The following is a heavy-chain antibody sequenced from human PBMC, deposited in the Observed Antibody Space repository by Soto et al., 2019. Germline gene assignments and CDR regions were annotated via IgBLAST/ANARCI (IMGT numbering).Heavy chain of an antibody. CDR1: GYTFTGYY. J-gene: IGHJ3*02. D-gene: IGHD2-8*01. CDR2: INPNSGGT. Sequence: ASVKVSCKASGYTFTGYYMHWVRQAPGQGLEWMGWINPNSGGTNYAQKFQGWVTMTRDTPISTAYMELSRLRSDDTAVYYCAQMGSGGPDDAFDIWGQGTMVTVSS. CDR3: AQMGSGGPDDAFDI. V-gene: IGHV1-2*04.